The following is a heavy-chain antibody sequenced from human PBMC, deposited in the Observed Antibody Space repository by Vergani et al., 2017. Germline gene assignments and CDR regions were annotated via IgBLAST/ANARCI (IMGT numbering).Heavy chain of an antibody. D-gene: IGHD3-9*01. Sequence: EVQLVESGGGLVKPGGSLRLSCAASGFTFSRYSMNWVRQAPGKGLEWVSSISSSSSYIYYADSVKGLFTISRDNAKNSLYLKMNSLRAEDTAVYYCARDQGNRYFDWFNAFDIWGQGTMVTVSS. J-gene: IGHJ3*02. V-gene: IGHV3-21*01. CDR3: ARDQGNRYFDWFNAFDI. CDR1: GFTFSRYS. CDR2: ISSSSSYI.